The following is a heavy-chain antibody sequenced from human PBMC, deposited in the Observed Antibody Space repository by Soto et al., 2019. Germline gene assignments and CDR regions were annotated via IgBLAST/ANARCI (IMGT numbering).Heavy chain of an antibody. CDR2: IYYSGSP. Sequence: PSETLSLTCIVSGGSFSSADYYWTWIRQPPWKGLEWIGYIYYSGSPYYNPSLRSRLTISLDKSKRQFSLKLSSVTAAVMAVYYCVSAPDDSPHFDSWGQGTLVTVSS. CDR1: GGSFSSADYY. D-gene: IGHD2-15*01. J-gene: IGHJ4*02. V-gene: IGHV4-30-4*01. CDR3: VSAPDDSPHFDS.